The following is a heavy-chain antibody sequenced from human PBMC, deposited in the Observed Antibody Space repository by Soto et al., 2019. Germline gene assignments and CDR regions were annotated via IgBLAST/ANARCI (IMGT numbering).Heavy chain of an antibody. J-gene: IGHJ5*02. CDR1: SGSISSGDYY. Sequence: QVQLQASGPGLVKPSQTLSLTCTVSSGSISSGDYYWSWIRQPPGKGLEWIGYIDYSGSTYYNPSPKSRVTISVYTSKNQSSLKLSSVTAADTAVYYCARTIGVVVAAALDNWFDPWGQGTLVTVSS. V-gene: IGHV4-30-4*01. CDR3: ARTIGVVVAAALDNWFDP. CDR2: IDYSGST. D-gene: IGHD2-15*01.